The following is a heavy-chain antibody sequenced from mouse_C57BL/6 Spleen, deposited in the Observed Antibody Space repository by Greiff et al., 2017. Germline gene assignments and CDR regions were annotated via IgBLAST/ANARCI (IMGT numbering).Heavy chain of an antibody. Sequence: VQLQQSGTELVKPGASVKLSCKASGYTFTSYWMHWVKQRPGQGLEWIGNINPSNGGTNYNEKFKSKATLTVDKSSSTAYMQLSSLTSEDSAVYYCAREVAQATGYFDYWGEGTTLTVSS. D-gene: IGHD3-2*02. CDR1: GYTFTSYW. CDR3: AREVAQATGYFDY. CDR2: INPSNGGT. J-gene: IGHJ2*01. V-gene: IGHV1-53*01.